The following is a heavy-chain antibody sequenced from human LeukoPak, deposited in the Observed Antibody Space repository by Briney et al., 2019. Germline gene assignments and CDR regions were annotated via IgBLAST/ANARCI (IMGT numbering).Heavy chain of an antibody. J-gene: IGHJ4*02. Sequence: GGSLRLSCAASGFTFSTYWMSWVRQAPGKGLEWVAMIRPDGSGEYYVDSVKGRFTISRDNPRNTLYLQMNSLRADDTAVYYCAKVAAAAVGDFDYWGQGTLVTVSS. CDR2: IRPDGSGE. CDR1: GFTFSTYW. V-gene: IGHV3-7*01. D-gene: IGHD6-13*01. CDR3: AKVAAAAVGDFDY.